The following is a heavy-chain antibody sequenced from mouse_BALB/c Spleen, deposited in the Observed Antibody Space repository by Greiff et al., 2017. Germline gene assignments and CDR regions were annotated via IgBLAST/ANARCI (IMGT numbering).Heavy chain of an antibody. J-gene: IGHJ3*01. D-gene: IGHD2-1*01. CDR2: ISSGGTYT. CDR3: TRDGNCFAD. Sequence: EVHLVESGGGLVKPGGSLKLSCAASGFTFSSYTMSWVRQTPEKRLEWVATISSGGTYTYYPDSVKGRFTISRDNAKNTLYLQMSSLKSEDTAMYYCTRDGNCFADWGQGTLVTVSA. CDR1: GFTFSSYT. V-gene: IGHV5-6-4*01.